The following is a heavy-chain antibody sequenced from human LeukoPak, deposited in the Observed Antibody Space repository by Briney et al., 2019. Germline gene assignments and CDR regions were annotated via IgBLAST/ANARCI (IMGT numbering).Heavy chain of an antibody. CDR2: IWYDGSNK. J-gene: IGHJ6*02. CDR1: GFTFSSYG. CDR3: ARDQIAVAGTGSYYYYGMDV. V-gene: IGHV3-33*01. D-gene: IGHD6-19*01. Sequence: GGSLRLSCAASGFTFSSYGMHWVRQAPGKGLEWVAVIWYDGSNKYYADSVKGRFTISSDNSKNTLYLQMNSLRAEDTAVYYCARDQIAVAGTGSYYYYGMDVWGQGTTVTVSS.